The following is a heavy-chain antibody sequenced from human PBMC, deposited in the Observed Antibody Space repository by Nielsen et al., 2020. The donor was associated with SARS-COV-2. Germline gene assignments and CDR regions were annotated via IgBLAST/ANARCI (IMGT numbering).Heavy chain of an antibody. CDR2: ISYDGSNK. J-gene: IGHJ6*02. CDR3: ARVYSSSWLRYYYYGMDV. V-gene: IGHV3-30*04. D-gene: IGHD6-13*01. CDR1: GFTFSSYA. Sequence: GESLNISCAASGFTFSSYAMHWVRQAPGKGLEWVAVISYDGSNKYYADSVKGRFTISRDNSKNTLYLQMNSLRAEDTAVYYCARVYSSSWLRYYYYGMDVWGQGTTVTVSS.